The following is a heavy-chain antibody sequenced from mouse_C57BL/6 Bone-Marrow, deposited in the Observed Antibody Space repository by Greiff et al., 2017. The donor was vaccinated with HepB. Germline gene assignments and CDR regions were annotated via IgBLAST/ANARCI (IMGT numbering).Heavy chain of an antibody. CDR3: ARSGGYGSSLRY. Sequence: VQLQESGAELAKPGASVKLSCKASGYTFTSYWMHWVKQRPGQGLEWIGYINPSSGYTKYNQKFKDKATLTADKFSSTAYMQLSSLTYEDSAVYYCARSGGYGSSLRYWGQGTTLTVSS. D-gene: IGHD1-1*01. J-gene: IGHJ2*01. CDR2: INPSSGYT. CDR1: GYTFTSYW. V-gene: IGHV1-7*01.